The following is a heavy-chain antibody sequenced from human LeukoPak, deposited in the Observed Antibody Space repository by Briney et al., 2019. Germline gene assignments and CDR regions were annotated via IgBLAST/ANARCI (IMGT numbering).Heavy chain of an antibody. V-gene: IGHV3-53*01. J-gene: IGHJ1*01. CDR3: ASSTMEQPSAEYFQH. D-gene: IGHD3-10*01. Sequence: PGGSLRLSCVASGFTVSSNYMSWVRQAPGKGLEWVSVIYSGGSTYYADSVKGRFTISRDNSKNTLYLQMNSLRAEDTAVYYCASSTMEQPSAEYFQHWGQGTLVTVSS. CDR1: GFTVSSNY. CDR2: IYSGGST.